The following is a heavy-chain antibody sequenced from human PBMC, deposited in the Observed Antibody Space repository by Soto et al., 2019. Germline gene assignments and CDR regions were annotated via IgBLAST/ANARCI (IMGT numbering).Heavy chain of an antibody. Sequence: QVQLVQSGAEVKKPGASVKVSCKASGYTFTSYAMHWVRQAPGQRLEWMGWINAGNGNTKYSQKFQGRVTITRDTAASTGYMKLSSTRSADTAVYSCARSVTVPAAIGYWGQGTLVTVSS. CDR3: ARSVTVPAAIGY. D-gene: IGHD2-2*02. CDR2: INAGNGNT. CDR1: GYTFTSYA. V-gene: IGHV1-3*01. J-gene: IGHJ4*02.